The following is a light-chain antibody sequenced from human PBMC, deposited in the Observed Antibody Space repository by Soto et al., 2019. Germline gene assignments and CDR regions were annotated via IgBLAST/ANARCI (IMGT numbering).Light chain of an antibody. J-gene: IGLJ2*01. CDR2: DVN. Sequence: QSVLTQPASVSGSPGQSITISCTGTSSDIGADNFVSWYQQHPGKAPKLMLYDVNIRPSGVSNPFSGSKSGNTASLTISGFQAEDEADYYCTSWTTSSTMIFGGGTKVTVL. V-gene: IGLV2-14*03. CDR1: SSDIGADNF. CDR3: TSWTTSSTMI.